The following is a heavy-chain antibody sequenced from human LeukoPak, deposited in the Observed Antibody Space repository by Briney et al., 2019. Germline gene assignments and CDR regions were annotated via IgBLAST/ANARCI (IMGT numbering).Heavy chain of an antibody. CDR2: ISGSGGST. J-gene: IGHJ4*02. V-gene: IGHV3-23*01. CDR3: AKDQQWLVSYTDY. Sequence: GGSLRLSCAASGFTFSSYAMSWVRQAPGKGLEWVSAISGSGGSTYYADSVKGQFTISRDNSKNTLYLQMNSLRAEDTAVYYCAKDQQWLVSYTDYWGQGTLVTVSS. CDR1: GFTFSSYA. D-gene: IGHD6-19*01.